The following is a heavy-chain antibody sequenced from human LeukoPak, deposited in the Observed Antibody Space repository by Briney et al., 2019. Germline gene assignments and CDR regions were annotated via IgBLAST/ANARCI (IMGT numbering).Heavy chain of an antibody. CDR3: ARDTPDGSSRKFDY. CDR2: INPNSGGT. J-gene: IGHJ4*02. Sequence: ASVTVSCKASGYTFTVYYMHWVRQAPGQGLEWMGWINPNSGGTNYAQKFQGRVTMTRDTSISTAYMELRRLRSDDTAVYYCARDTPDGSSRKFDYWGQGTLGTVSS. CDR1: GYTFTVYY. D-gene: IGHD6-6*01. V-gene: IGHV1-2*02.